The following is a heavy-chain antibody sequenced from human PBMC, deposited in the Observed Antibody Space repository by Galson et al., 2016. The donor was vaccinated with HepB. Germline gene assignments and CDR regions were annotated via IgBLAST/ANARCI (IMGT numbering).Heavy chain of an antibody. CDR2: ISYDGNLK. V-gene: IGHV3-30*18. J-gene: IGHJ4*02. CDR3: AKGWLTGEQPPPENY. D-gene: IGHD1/OR15-1a*01. CDR1: GFTFSRYG. Sequence: SLRLSCAASGFTFSRYGMHWVRQAPGKGLEWVAVISYDGNLKFYGDSLKGRFTISRDNSKSTLYLEIRSLRAEDTAVYYCAKGWLTGEQPPPENYWGQGTLVTVSS.